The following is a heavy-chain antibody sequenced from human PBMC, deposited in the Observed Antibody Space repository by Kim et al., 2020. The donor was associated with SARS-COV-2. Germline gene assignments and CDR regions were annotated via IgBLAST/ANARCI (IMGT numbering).Heavy chain of an antibody. V-gene: IGHV3-23*01. J-gene: IGHJ6*02. CDR3: AKESYNITMIVVVTSPYYGMDV. CDR1: GFTFSSYA. D-gene: IGHD3-22*01. CDR2: ISGSGGST. Sequence: GGSLRLSCAASGFTFSSYAMSWVRQAPGKGLEWVSAISGSGGSTYYADSVKGRFTISRDNSKNTLYLQMNSLRAEDTAVYYCAKESYNITMIVVVTSPYYGMDVWGQGTTVTVSS.